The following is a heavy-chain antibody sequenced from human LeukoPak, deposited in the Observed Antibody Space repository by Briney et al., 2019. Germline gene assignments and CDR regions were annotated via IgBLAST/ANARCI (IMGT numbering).Heavy chain of an antibody. CDR2: IYPGDSDT. CDR3: ARTYCGGDCYYSYFDY. V-gene: IGHV5-51*01. Sequence: KPGESLNISCKGSGYSFTTYWIGWVRQMPGKGLEWMGIIYPGDSDTRYSPSFQGQVTISADKSISTAYLQWSSLKASDTAMYYCARTYCGGDCYYSYFDYWGQGTLVTVSS. D-gene: IGHD2-21*02. CDR1: GYSFTTYW. J-gene: IGHJ4*02.